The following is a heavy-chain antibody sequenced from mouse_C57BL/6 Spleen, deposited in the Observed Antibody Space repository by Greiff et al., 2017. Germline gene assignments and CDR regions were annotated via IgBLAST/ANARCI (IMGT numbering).Heavy chain of an antibody. J-gene: IGHJ1*03. CDR2: ISYDGSN. CDR3: ARGPAHYYYGSSYGWYFDV. CDR1: GYSITSGYY. V-gene: IGHV3-6*01. D-gene: IGHD1-1*01. Sequence: ESGPGLVKPSQSLSLTCSVTGYSITSGYYWNWIRQFPGNKLEWMGYISYDGSNNYNPSLKNRISITRDTSKTQFFLKLNSVTTEDTATYYGARGPAHYYYGSSYGWYFDVWGTGTTVTVSS.